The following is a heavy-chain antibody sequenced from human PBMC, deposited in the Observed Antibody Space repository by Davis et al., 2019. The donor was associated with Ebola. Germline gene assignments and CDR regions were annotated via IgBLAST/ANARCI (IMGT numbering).Heavy chain of an antibody. CDR3: ARVPWATLAGWFDP. CDR2: INAYNGNT. J-gene: IGHJ5*02. Sequence: ASVTVSCKASGYTFTSYIVGWVRQAPGQGLEWMGWINAYNGNTNYAQKFQGRVTITADESTGTGYMELSSLRSEDTAVYYCARVPWATLAGWFDPWGQGTLVTVSS. V-gene: IGHV1-18*04. D-gene: IGHD1-26*01. CDR1: GYTFTSYI.